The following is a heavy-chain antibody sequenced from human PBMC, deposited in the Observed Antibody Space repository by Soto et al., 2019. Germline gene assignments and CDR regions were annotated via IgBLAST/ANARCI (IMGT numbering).Heavy chain of an antibody. CDR1: GFTFTSYD. D-gene: IGHD3-22*01. V-gene: IGHV3-48*02. J-gene: IGHJ4*02. CDR3: ARDHSSGLYGKGRFDF. CDR2: ISSGSTSI. Sequence: EVQLVESGGGLVLPGGSLRLSCAASGFTFTSYDMNWVRQAPGKGLEWISYISSGSTSIYYADSVQGRFTISRDNVKNSIYLQMNSLRDEDTAVYFCARDHSSGLYGKGRFDFWGQGTLVTVS.